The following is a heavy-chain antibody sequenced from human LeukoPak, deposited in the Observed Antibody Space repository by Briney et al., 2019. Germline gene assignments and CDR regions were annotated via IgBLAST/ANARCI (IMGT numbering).Heavy chain of an antibody. Sequence: SETLSLTCAVYGGSFSGYYWSWIRQPPGKGLEWIGEINHSGSTNYNPSLKSRVTISVDTSKNQFSLKLSSVTAADTAVYYCASSLIYSTPYNWFDPWGQGTLVTVSS. CDR1: GGSFSGYY. J-gene: IGHJ5*02. D-gene: IGHD4-11*01. CDR3: ASSLIYSTPYNWFDP. CDR2: INHSGST. V-gene: IGHV4-34*01.